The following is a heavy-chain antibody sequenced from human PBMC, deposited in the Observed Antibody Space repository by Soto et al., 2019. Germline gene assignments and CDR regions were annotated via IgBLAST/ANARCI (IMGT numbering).Heavy chain of an antibody. CDR3: VRDGSGNLYLNWFDP. Sequence: PGGSLRLSCVASGFTFSSYSMNWVRQAPGKGLEWISYISSHSSTLYYVDSVKGRFTISRDNAGNSLYLQMNSLRDEDTAVYYCVRDGSGNLYLNWFDPWGQGTLVTVSS. CDR2: ISSHSSTL. J-gene: IGHJ5*02. V-gene: IGHV3-48*02. CDR1: GFTFSSYS. D-gene: IGHD6-19*01.